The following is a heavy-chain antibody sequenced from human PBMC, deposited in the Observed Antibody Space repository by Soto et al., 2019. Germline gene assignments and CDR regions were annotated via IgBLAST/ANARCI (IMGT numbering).Heavy chain of an antibody. J-gene: IGHJ4*02. V-gene: IGHV1-69*01. CDR2: IIPIFGTA. D-gene: IGHD1-26*01. Sequence: QVQLVQSGAEVKKPGSSVKVSSKASGGTFSSYSINWVRQAPGQGLEWMGEIIPIFGTANYAQKFQGRVTITADESTSTAYMELSSLRSEDTAVYYCARDGGRHSGGIDYWGQGTLVTVSS. CDR1: GGTFSSYS. CDR3: ARDGGRHSGGIDY.